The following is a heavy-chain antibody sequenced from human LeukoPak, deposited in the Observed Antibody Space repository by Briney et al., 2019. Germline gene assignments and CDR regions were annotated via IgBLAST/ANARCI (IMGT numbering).Heavy chain of an antibody. Sequence: SETLSLTCTVSGGSISSYYWSWIRQPAGKGLEWIGRIYTSGSTNYNPSLKSRVTMSVDTSKNQFSLKLSSVTAADTAAYYCARHAFFDSTGYYYYFDYWGQGSLVTVSS. J-gene: IGHJ4*02. CDR3: ARHAFFDSTGYYYYFDY. CDR1: GGSISSYY. CDR2: IYTSGST. D-gene: IGHD3-22*01. V-gene: IGHV4-4*07.